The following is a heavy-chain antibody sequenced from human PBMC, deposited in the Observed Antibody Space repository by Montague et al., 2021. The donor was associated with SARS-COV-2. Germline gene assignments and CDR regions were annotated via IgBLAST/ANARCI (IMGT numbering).Heavy chain of an antibody. Sequence: TLSLTCTVSGGSITSRNDYWTWIRQPAGKGLEYIGRIYSSGITSCNASLKSRVTVSRDTSQNQFSLRLTSVTAADTAVYFCASEVEIGWLSYFDNWGQGTLVAVSS. D-gene: IGHD3-22*01. CDR2: IYSSGIT. CDR1: GGSITSRNDY. CDR3: ASEVEIGWLSYFDN. V-gene: IGHV4-61*02. J-gene: IGHJ4*02.